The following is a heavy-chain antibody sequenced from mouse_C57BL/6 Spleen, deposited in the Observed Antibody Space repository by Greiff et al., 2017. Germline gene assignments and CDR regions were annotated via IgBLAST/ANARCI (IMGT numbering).Heavy chain of an antibody. V-gene: IGHV5-17*01. Sequence: DVKLVESGGGLVKPGGSLTLSCAASGFTFSDYGMHWVRQAPEKGLEWVAYISSGSSTIYYADTVKGRFTISRDNAKNTLFLQMTSLRSEDTAMYYCARPGYGSSFFAYWGQGTLVTVSA. CDR2: ISSGSSTI. D-gene: IGHD1-1*01. J-gene: IGHJ3*01. CDR3: ARPGYGSSFFAY. CDR1: GFTFSDYG.